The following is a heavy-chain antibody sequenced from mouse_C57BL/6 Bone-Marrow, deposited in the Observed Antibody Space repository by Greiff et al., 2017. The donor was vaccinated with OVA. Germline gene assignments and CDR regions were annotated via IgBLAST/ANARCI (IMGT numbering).Heavy chain of an antibody. CDR1: GFTFSDYG. CDR2: ISSGSSTI. J-gene: IGHJ1*03. V-gene: IGHV5-17*01. CDR3: ARTSYYGSSSWYFDV. Sequence: EVQLVESGGGLVKPGGSLKLSCAASGFTFSDYGMHWVRQAPEKGLEWVAYISSGSSTIYYADKVKGRFTISRDNAKNTLFLQMTSLRSEDTAMYYCARTSYYGSSSWYFDVWGTGTTVTVSS. D-gene: IGHD1-1*01.